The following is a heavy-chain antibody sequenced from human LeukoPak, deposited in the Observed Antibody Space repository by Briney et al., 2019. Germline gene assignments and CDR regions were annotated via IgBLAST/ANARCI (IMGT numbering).Heavy chain of an antibody. D-gene: IGHD5-18*01. CDR2: IYSGGGGIT. CDR1: GFTIFSY. CDR3: AKAAGRGYNYGDYFDY. J-gene: IGHJ4*02. V-gene: IGHV3-23*03. Sequence: PGGSLRLSCAASGFTIFSYMDWVRQAPGKGLEWVSVIYSGGGGITYYADSVKGRFTISRDNSKNTLYLQMNSLRAEDTAVYYCAKAAGRGYNYGDYFDYWGQGTLVTVSS.